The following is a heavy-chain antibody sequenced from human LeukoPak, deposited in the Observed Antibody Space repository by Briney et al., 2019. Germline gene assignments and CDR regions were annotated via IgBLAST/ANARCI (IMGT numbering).Heavy chain of an antibody. V-gene: IGHV4-59*01. CDR3: ARGSWAPAMTTPPPDFDY. CDR1: GASMGSFI. J-gene: IGHJ4*02. Sequence: PSETLSLTCTVSGASMGSFIWTWIRQPPGKGLEWIWHIYYSRSTNYNPSLKSRVTMSIDTSKNQFSLKLTSVTAADTAVYYCARGSWAPAMTTPPPDFDYWGQGTLVTVSS. CDR2: IYYSRST. D-gene: IGHD1-14*01.